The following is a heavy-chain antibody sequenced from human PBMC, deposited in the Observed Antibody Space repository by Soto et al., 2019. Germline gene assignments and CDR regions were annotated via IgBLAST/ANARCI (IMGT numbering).Heavy chain of an antibody. V-gene: IGHV4-4*07. CDR1: GDSFSNYY. D-gene: IGHD2-2*01. J-gene: IGHJ5*02. CDR2: IYPTGST. Sequence: SLTCTVSGDSFSNYYCNWVRKSAGKGLEWIGRIYPTGSTTYNPSLKGRLTMSVDTSKNQFSLRPTSMTAADTAVYYCATGRSEVVPGAMDTWGQGTLVTVSS. CDR3: ATGRSEVVPGAMDT.